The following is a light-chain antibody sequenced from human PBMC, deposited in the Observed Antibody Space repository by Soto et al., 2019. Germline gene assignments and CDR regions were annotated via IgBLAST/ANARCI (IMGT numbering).Light chain of an antibody. CDR3: QQRSNWRGT. Sequence: IVLTQSPATLSLSPGERATLSCRASQSVNIYLAWYQQKPGQAPRLLIYDASNRATGIPARFSGSGSGTDFTLTISSLEPEDIAVYYCQQRSNWRGTFGGGTKVDIK. V-gene: IGKV3-11*01. CDR2: DAS. J-gene: IGKJ4*01. CDR1: QSVNIY.